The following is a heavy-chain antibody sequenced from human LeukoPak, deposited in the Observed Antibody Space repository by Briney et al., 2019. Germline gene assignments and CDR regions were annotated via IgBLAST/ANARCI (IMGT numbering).Heavy chain of an antibody. CDR2: ISYDGSNK. CDR1: GFTFSSYG. CDR3: AKDGAYHRFFDY. V-gene: IGHV3-30*18. J-gene: IGHJ4*02. D-gene: IGHD2-2*01. Sequence: GGSLRLSCAASGFTFSSYGMHWVRQAPGKGLEWVAVISYDGSNKYYADSVRGRFTISRDNSKNTLYLQMNSLRAEDTAVYYCAKDGAYHRFFDYWGQGTLVTVSS.